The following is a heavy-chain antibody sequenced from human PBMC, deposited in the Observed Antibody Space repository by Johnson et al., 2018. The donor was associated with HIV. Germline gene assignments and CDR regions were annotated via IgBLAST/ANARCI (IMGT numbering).Heavy chain of an antibody. Sequence: QVQLVESGGGLVQPGGSLRLSCAASGFTFSDYYMSWIRQAPGKGLEWVSYISTSGSTIYYADSVKGRFTISRDNAKNSLYLQMNSLRAEDTAVYYCARDQYSSDWVGGGDAFDIWGQGTMVTVSS. CDR3: ARDQYSSDWVGGGDAFDI. J-gene: IGHJ3*02. V-gene: IGHV3-11*04. CDR1: GFTFSDYY. CDR2: ISTSGSTI. D-gene: IGHD6-19*01.